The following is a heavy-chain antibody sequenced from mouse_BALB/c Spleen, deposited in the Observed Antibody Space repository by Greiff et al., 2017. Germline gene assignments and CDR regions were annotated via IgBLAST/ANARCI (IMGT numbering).Heavy chain of an antibody. J-gene: IGHJ2*01. CDR2: INPSNGGT. CDR3: TRNHYYGSSPFYFDY. Sequence: VQLQQSGAELARPGASVKLSCKASGYTFTSYYMYWVKQRPGQGLEWIGGINPSNGGTNFNEKFKSKATLTVDKSSSTAYMQLSSLTSEDSAVYYCTRNHYYGSSPFYFDYWGQGTTLTVSS. CDR1: GYTFTSYY. D-gene: IGHD1-1*01. V-gene: IGHV1S81*02.